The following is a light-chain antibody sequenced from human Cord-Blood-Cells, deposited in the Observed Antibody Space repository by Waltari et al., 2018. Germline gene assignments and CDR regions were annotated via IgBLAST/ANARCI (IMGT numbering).Light chain of an antibody. CDR3: QQRINWLT. CDR1: QSVSSY. J-gene: IGKJ4*01. Sequence: EIVLTQSPATLSLSPGERATLSCRASQSVSSYLAWYQQRPGQAPMLLINDASNRATGIPARFIGSGSGTDFTLTISSLEPEEFSVYYCQQRINWLTFGGGTKVEIK. V-gene: IGKV3-11*01. CDR2: DAS.